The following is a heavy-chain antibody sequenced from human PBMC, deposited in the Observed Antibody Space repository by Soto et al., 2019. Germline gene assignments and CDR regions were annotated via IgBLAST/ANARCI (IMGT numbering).Heavy chain of an antibody. CDR3: ARIPNTIFGVSLYYFDY. Sequence: ASVKVSCKAFGYTFTSYAMHWVRQAPGQRLEWMGWINAGNGNTKYSQKFQGRVTITRDTSASTAYMELSSLRSEDTAVYYCARIPNTIFGVSLYYFDYWGQGTLVTVSS. CDR1: GYTFTSYA. CDR2: INAGNGNT. V-gene: IGHV1-3*01. D-gene: IGHD3-3*01. J-gene: IGHJ4*02.